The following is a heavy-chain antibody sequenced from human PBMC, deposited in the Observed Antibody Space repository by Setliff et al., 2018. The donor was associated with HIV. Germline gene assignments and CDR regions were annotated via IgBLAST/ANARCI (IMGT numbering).Heavy chain of an antibody. D-gene: IGHD3-3*01. V-gene: IGHV1-2*02. J-gene: IGHJ6*02. CDR1: GYTFTGYY. CDR3: ARAPTLFGVEFYYYFGMDV. CDR2: INPHSGDT. Sequence: ASVKVSCKASGYTFTGYYMHWVRQAPGQGLEWMGWINPHSGDTNYAQKFQDRVTMTRDTSVNIAYMQLSRLRSDDTAVYYCARAPTLFGVEFYYYFGMDVWGQGTTVTVSS.